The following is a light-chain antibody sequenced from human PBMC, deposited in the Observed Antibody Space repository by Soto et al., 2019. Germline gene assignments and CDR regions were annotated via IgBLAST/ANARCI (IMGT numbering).Light chain of an antibody. J-gene: IGKJ1*01. Sequence: DIQMTQSPSSLSASVGDRVTITCRASQGISNYLAWYQQKPGTVPKLLISAASTLQTGVPSRFSGGRSGTDFTLTISSLQPEDVATYYCQKYNSAPWTFGQGTKVDIK. CDR1: QGISNY. V-gene: IGKV1-27*01. CDR3: QKYNSAPWT. CDR2: AAS.